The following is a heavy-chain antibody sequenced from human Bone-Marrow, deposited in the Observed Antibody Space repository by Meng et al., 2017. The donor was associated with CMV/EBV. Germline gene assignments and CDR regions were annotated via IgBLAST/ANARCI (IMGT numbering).Heavy chain of an antibody. D-gene: IGHD1-14*01. CDR2: ISAYNGNT. CDR1: GYTFTRYG. V-gene: IGHV1-18*01. CDR3: ARAYNRNLNWFDP. J-gene: IGHJ5*02. Sequence: ASVKVSCKASGYTFTRYGISWVRQAPGQGLEWLGWISAYNGNTNYAQKPQGRVTMTTDTSTSTAYMELRSLRSDDTAVYYCARAYNRNLNWFDPWGQGTLVTVSS.